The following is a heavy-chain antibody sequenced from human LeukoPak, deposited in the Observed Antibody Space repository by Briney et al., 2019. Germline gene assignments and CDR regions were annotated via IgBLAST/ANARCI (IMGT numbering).Heavy chain of an antibody. V-gene: IGHV5-51*01. CDR1: GYSFTSYW. Sequence: GESLKISCKGSGYSFTSYWIGWVRQMPGKGLEWMGIIYPGDSDTRYSPSFQGQVTISADKSISTAYLQWSSLKASDTAMYYCARQIYDSSGYYYPYFDYWGQGTLATVSS. D-gene: IGHD3-22*01. CDR3: ARQIYDSSGYYYPYFDY. J-gene: IGHJ4*02. CDR2: IYPGDSDT.